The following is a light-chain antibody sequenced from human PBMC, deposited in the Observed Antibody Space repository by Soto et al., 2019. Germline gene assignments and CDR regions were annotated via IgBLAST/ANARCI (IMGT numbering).Light chain of an antibody. J-gene: IGKJ4*01. CDR3: QQRSNWPALT. CDR1: QSVSSY. V-gene: IGKV3-11*01. CDR2: DAS. Sequence: EIVLTQSPATLSLSPCDRATLSCRASQSVSSYLAWYQQKPGQAPRLLIYDASNRATGIPARFSGSGSGTDFTLTISSLEPEDFAVYYCQQRSNWPALTFGGGTKVDIK.